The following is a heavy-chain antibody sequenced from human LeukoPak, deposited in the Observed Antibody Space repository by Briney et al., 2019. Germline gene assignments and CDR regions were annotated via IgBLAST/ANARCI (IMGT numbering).Heavy chain of an antibody. Sequence: SETLSLTCAVSGYSISSGYYWGWIRQPPGKGLEWIGSIYHSGSTYYNPSLKSRVTISVDTSKNQFSLKLSSVTAADTAVYYCARVDYDILTGYWNWFDPWGQGTLVTVSS. J-gene: IGHJ5*02. CDR3: ARVDYDILTGYWNWFDP. V-gene: IGHV4-38-2*01. CDR2: IYHSGST. D-gene: IGHD3-9*01. CDR1: GYSISSGYY.